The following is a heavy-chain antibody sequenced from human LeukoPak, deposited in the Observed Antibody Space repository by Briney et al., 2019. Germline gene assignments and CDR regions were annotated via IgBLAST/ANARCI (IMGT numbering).Heavy chain of an antibody. CDR2: ISYDGSNK. D-gene: IGHD2-2*01. J-gene: IGHJ4*02. CDR3: ARRGNFGMVVGGYADY. Sequence: GRSLRLSCAASGFTFSSCGMHWVRQAPGKGLEWVAVISYDGSNKYYAGSVKGRFTISRDNSNSTLYLQMNSLRAEDTAVYYCARRGNFGMVVGGYADYWGQGTLVTVSS. CDR1: GFTFSSCG. V-gene: IGHV3-33*05.